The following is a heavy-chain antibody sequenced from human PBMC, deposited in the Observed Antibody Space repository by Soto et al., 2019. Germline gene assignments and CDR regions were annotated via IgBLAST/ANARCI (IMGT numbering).Heavy chain of an antibody. CDR3: AASAAIAAAGYFKF. CDR1: GDLFNNHA. V-gene: IGHV1-69*01. D-gene: IGHD6-13*01. J-gene: IGHJ4*02. CDR2: ISPLFSTT. Sequence: QVQLVQSGAEVKEPGSSVKVSCKASGDLFNNHAFNWVRQAPGQGLEWMGRISPLFSTTNYAQKFQGRVNMGADELTTIVYLEVNNLESDDTAMYYCAASAAIAAAGYFKFWGQGTLVTVSP.